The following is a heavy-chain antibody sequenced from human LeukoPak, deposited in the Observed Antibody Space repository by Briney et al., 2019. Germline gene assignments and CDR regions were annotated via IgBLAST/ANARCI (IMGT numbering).Heavy chain of an antibody. CDR3: ARDPHGGNSLGP. CDR1: GFTFSGYW. D-gene: IGHD4-23*01. CDR2: INQDGGDR. V-gene: IGHV3-7*01. J-gene: IGHJ5*02. Sequence: PGGSLRLSCAASGFTFSGYWMGWVRHAPGKGLEWVANINQDGGDRNYVDSVKGRFTISRDNAKNSLYLQMNSLRAEDTAVYYCARDPHGGNSLGPWGQGTLVTVSS.